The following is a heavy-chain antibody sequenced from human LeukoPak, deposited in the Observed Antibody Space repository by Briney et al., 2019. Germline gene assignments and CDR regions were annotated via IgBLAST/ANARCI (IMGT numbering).Heavy chain of an antibody. CDR2: ISYDGINE. CDR1: GFTFSTYA. CDR3: VRDSGFLSSGTYQAPFDY. V-gene: IGHV3-30-3*01. J-gene: IGHJ4*02. D-gene: IGHD1-26*01. Sequence: GGSLRLSCAASGFTFSTYAMHWVRHAPGKGLEWVAIISYDGINEYYADSVKGRFTISRDNSKKPLYLQMNSLRAEDTAVYYCVRDSGFLSSGTYQAPFDYWGQGTLVTVSS.